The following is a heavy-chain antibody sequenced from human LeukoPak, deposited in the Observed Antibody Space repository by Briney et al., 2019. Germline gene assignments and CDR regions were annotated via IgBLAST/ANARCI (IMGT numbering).Heavy chain of an antibody. D-gene: IGHD2-2*03. V-gene: IGHV3-30*18. Sequence: HPRGSLRLSCAASGFTFSNYGMHWVRQAPGKGLEWVAVISYDGSNNYYADSVKGRFTISRDNSRNTLYLQMNSLRGEDTAVYYCAKGVDIVVVRAAVDYWGQGTLVTVSS. CDR2: ISYDGSNN. CDR3: AKGVDIVVVRAAVDY. J-gene: IGHJ4*02. CDR1: GFTFSNYG.